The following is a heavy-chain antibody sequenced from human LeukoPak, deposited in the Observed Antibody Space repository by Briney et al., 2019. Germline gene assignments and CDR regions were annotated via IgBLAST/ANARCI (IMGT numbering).Heavy chain of an antibody. D-gene: IGHD3-10*01. V-gene: IGHV3-21*01. Sequence: GGSLRLSCAASGFIFISYGINWVRQAPGKGLEWVSSISAGGTYIFYADSVKGRFTISRDNAKNSLYLQMNSLRAEDTAVYYCARAGGSGWFDPWGQGTLVTVSS. CDR3: ARAGGSGWFDP. CDR2: ISAGGTYI. CDR1: GFIFISYG. J-gene: IGHJ5*02.